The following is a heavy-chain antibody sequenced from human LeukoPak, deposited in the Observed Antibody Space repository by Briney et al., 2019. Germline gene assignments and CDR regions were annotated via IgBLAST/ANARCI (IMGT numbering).Heavy chain of an antibody. D-gene: IGHD5-18*01. Sequence: SVKVSCKASGYTFTNYAMNWVRQAPGQGLEWMGGIIPIFGTANYAQKFQGRVTITADESASTAYMELSSLRSEDTAVYYCARVIETDTAMVTGYWGQGTLVTVSS. J-gene: IGHJ4*02. CDR3: ARVIETDTAMVTGY. V-gene: IGHV1-69*13. CDR1: GYTFTNYA. CDR2: IIPIFGTA.